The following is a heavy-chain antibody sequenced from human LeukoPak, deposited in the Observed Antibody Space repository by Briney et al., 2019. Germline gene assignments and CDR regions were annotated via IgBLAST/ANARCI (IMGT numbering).Heavy chain of an antibody. CDR2: IKQDGSEK. V-gene: IGHV3-7*05. Sequence: GGSLSLSCEASGFTFSNYWVAWVRQAPGKGLEWVGNIKQDGSEKRYADSVRGRFSISRDNAQTSLYLQMNSLRAEDTAVYYCARASDPWLQLTWGQGTLVTVSS. D-gene: IGHD5-24*01. CDR1: GFTFSNYW. J-gene: IGHJ5*02. CDR3: ARASDPWLQLT.